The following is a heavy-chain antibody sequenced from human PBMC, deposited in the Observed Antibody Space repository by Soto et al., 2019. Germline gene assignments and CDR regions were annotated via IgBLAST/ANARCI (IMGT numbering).Heavy chain of an antibody. CDR2: INHSGST. Sequence: QVQLQQWGAGLLKPSETLSLTCAVYGGSFSGYYWSWIRQPPGKGLEWIGEINHSGSTNYNPSLKSRVTISVDTSKNQFSLKLSSVTAADTAVYYCARVGGIAAAGTRVRWFDPWGQGTLVTVSS. V-gene: IGHV4-34*01. CDR3: ARVGGIAAAGTRVRWFDP. J-gene: IGHJ5*02. D-gene: IGHD6-13*01. CDR1: GGSFSGYY.